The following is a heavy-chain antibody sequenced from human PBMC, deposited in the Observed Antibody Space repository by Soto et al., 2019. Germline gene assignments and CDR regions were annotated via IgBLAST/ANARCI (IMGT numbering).Heavy chain of an antibody. Sequence: SETLSLTCTVSGGSISSSSYYWGWIRQPPGKGLEWIGSIYYSGSTYYNPSLKSRVTISVDTSKNQFSLKLSSVTAADTAVYYCARQWMITGAFDIWGQGTMVTVSS. V-gene: IGHV4-39*01. J-gene: IGHJ3*02. CDR1: GGSISSSSYY. D-gene: IGHD3-16*01. CDR2: IYYSGST. CDR3: ARQWMITGAFDI.